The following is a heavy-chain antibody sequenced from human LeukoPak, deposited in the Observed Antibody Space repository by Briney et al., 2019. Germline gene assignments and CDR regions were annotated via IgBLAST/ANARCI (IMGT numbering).Heavy chain of an antibody. V-gene: IGHV3-23*01. CDR1: GFTFSRYA. D-gene: IGHD2-2*01. J-gene: IGHJ6*04. CDR2: IRGSGGST. Sequence: GGSLRLSCAASGFTFSRYAMSWVRQAPGKGREWVSAIRGSGGSTYYADCVKGRFTISRDNSKNTLYLQMNSLRAEDTAVYYCAKGDIVVVPAAMVRYYGMDVWGKGTTVTVSS. CDR3: AKGDIVVVPAAMVRYYGMDV.